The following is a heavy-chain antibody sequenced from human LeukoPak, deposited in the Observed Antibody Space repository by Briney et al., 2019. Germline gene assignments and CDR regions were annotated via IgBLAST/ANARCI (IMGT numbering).Heavy chain of an antibody. Sequence: GGSLRLSCAASGFTFSAYGMGWVRQAPGKGLEWVSAISVSGDITNYADSVKGRFTISRDNSKNTVSLQMNGLRAEDTALYHCAKDQRFCSGGYCYGWFDPWGQGTLVTVSS. D-gene: IGHD2-15*01. J-gene: IGHJ5*02. CDR1: GFTFSAYG. CDR3: AKDQRFCSGGYCYGWFDP. V-gene: IGHV3-23*01. CDR2: ISVSGDIT.